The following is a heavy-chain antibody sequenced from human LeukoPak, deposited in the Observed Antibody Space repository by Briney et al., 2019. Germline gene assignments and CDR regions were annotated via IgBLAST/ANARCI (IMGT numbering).Heavy chain of an antibody. CDR3: ARGGNRFGGFYFDY. D-gene: IGHD3-10*01. V-gene: IGHV4-31*03. CDR2: IHHSGRS. J-gene: IGHJ4*02. Sequence: SQTLSLTCTVSADSLSSGGHYWAWIRQFPGKGLESIGFIHHSGRSRHNPSLKDRVAISVDTSRKQFALNLSSVTAADTAMSYCARGGNRFGGFYFDYWGQGIQVIVSS. CDR1: ADSLSSGGHY.